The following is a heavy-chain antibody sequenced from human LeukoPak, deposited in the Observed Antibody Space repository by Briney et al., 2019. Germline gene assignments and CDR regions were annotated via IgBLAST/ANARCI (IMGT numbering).Heavy chain of an antibody. CDR2: MYHSGIR. CDR3: ARSGFATGWTFDY. Sequence: PSETLSLTCTVSGYSISSGYYWGWIRQSPGKGLEWIGIMYHSGIRHYNPSFKSRLTMSVDTSKNQFSLILSSVTAADTAVYYCARSGFATGWTFDYWGQGNLVTVSS. J-gene: IGHJ4*02. V-gene: IGHV4-38-2*02. CDR1: GYSISSGYY. D-gene: IGHD6-19*01.